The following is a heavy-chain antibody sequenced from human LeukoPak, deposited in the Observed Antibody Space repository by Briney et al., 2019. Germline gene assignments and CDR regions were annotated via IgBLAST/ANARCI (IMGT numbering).Heavy chain of an antibody. V-gene: IGHV3-33*06. D-gene: IGHD3-3*01. CDR2: IWFDGSVK. CDR3: AKDTAIQFLEPAF. CDR1: GFTFNTHD. J-gene: IGHJ4*02. Sequence: GRSLRLSCAASGFTFNTHDMHWVRQAPGKGLEWGADIWFDGSVKHYSDAVKGRFTISRDNSLNTLYLQMNSLRVEDTAMYYCAKDTAIQFLEPAFWGQGTLVTVSS.